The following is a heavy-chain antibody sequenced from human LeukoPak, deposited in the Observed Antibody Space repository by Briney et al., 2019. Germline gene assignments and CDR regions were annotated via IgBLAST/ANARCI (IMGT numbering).Heavy chain of an antibody. CDR1: GGSISNTNW. D-gene: IGHD5-24*01. V-gene: IGHV4-4*02. J-gene: IGHJ4*02. CDR2: VNLQGST. Sequence: SETLSLTCGVSGGSISNTNWWTWVRQPPGKGLEWIGEVNLQGSTNYNPSLKSRVAISVDKSENHISLKLTSVTAADTAFYYCARRDAYSYETFDSWGQGTLVTVSS. CDR3: ARRDAYSYETFDS.